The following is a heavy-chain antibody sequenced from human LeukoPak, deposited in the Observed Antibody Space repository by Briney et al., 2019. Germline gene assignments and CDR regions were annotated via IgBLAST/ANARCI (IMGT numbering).Heavy chain of an antibody. J-gene: IGHJ4*02. CDR3: ASKGQYCGTLTCKDY. Sequence: PVGSLRLSCAASGFTVSSNYMSWVRQAPGKGLECVSLIYGGGSTYYADSVKGRFTISRDNSKNTIFLQLTSLRVEDTAVYYCASKGQYCGTLTCKDYWGRGTLVTVSS. CDR2: IYGGGST. CDR1: GFTVSSNY. D-gene: IGHD2-21*01. V-gene: IGHV3-53*01.